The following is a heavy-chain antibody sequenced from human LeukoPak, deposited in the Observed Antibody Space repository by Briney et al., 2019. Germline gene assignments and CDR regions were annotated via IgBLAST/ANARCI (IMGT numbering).Heavy chain of an antibody. D-gene: IGHD3-10*01. J-gene: IGHJ4*02. CDR1: GGSISSYY. CDR3: ARGDGFGELFDY. Sequence: KSSETLSLTCTVSGGSISSYYWSWIRQPPGKGLEWIGYIYYSGRTNYNPSLKSRVTISVDTSKNQFSLKLSSVTAADTAVYYCARGDGFGELFDYWGQGTLVTVSS. CDR2: IYYSGRT. V-gene: IGHV4-59*01.